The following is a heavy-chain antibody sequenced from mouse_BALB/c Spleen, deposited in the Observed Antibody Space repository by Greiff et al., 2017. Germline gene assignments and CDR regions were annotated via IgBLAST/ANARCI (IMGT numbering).Heavy chain of an antibody. D-gene: IGHD1-2*01. CDR3: ARGALRLRRGYFDY. CDR1: GFNIKDTY. J-gene: IGHJ2*01. V-gene: IGHV14-3*02. CDR2: IDPANGTT. Sequence: EVQLQQSGAELVKPGASVKLSCTASGFNIKDTYMHWVKQRPEQGLEWIGRIDPANGTTKYDPKFQGKATITADTSSNTAYLQLSSLTSEDSAVYYCARGALRLRRGYFDYWGQGTTLTVSS.